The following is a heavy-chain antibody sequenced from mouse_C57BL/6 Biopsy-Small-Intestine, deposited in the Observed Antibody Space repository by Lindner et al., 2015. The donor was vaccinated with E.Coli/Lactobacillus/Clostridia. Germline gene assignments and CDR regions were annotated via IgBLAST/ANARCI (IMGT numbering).Heavy chain of an antibody. CDR2: VSAYKSNT. V-gene: IGHV14-3*01. CDR3: AKASCGGACSSPNWLGP. Sequence: SVKVSCKASGYSVINYAISWVRQAPGQGLVWLGWVSAYKSNTNSAQSVQGRVTMTMDTSTNTAHLELRSLRPDDTAIYYCAKASCGGACSSPNWLGPWGQGTQVTVSS. D-gene: IGHD4-1*02. CDR1: GYSVINYA. J-gene: IGHJ4*01.